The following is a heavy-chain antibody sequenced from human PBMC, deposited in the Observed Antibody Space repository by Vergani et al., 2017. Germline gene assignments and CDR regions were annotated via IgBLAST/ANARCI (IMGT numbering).Heavy chain of an antibody. CDR3: ARVNSSGYYYDY. Sequence: QVQLQESGPGLVKPSETLSLTCTVSGGSISSYYWSWIRQPPGKGLEWIGDIYYSGSTHYNPSLKRRVTISVDPSKNQFSLKLSSVTAADTAVYYCARVNSSGYYYDYWGQGTLVTVSS. J-gene: IGHJ4*02. CDR1: GGSISSYY. CDR2: IYYSGST. V-gene: IGHV4-59*01. D-gene: IGHD3-22*01.